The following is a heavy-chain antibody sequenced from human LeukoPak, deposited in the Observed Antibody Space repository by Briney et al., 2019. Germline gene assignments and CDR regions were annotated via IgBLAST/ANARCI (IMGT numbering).Heavy chain of an antibody. CDR2: IYTSGST. Sequence: PSETLSLTCTVSGGSISSGSYYWSWIRQPAGKGLEWIGRIYTSGSTNYNPSLKSRVTISVDTSKNQFSLKLSSVTAADTAVYYCARAHSWGYYMDVWGKGTTVTVSS. V-gene: IGHV4-61*02. CDR1: GGSISSGSYY. J-gene: IGHJ6*03. D-gene: IGHD3-3*02. CDR3: ARAHSWGYYMDV.